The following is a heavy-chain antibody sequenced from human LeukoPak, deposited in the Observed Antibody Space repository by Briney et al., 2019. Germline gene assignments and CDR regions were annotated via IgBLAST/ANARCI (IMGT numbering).Heavy chain of an antibody. J-gene: IGHJ4*02. CDR3: ARDGFAYDILTGYYIPFG. D-gene: IGHD3-9*01. CDR1: GFTFDDYG. Sequence: GGSLRLSCAASGFTFDDYGMSWVRQAPGKGLEWVSSISSSSSYIYYADSVKGRFTISRDNAKNSLYLQMNSLRAEDTAVYYCARDGFAYDILTGYYIPFGWGQGTLVTVSS. CDR2: ISSSSSYI. V-gene: IGHV3-21*01.